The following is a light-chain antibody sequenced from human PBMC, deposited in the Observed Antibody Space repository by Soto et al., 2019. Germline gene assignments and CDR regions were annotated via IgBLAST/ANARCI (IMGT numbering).Light chain of an antibody. Sequence: EIVLTQSPDTLSLSPGEIATLSFGASGSIRSERLAWYQQKPGQAPRLVIFDASNRASGMPERFSGSGSGTDFTLTIARLEPEDFAVYYCQEYDGAPITFGLGTRLEIK. CDR3: QEYDGAPIT. J-gene: IGKJ5*01. V-gene: IGKV3-20*01. CDR1: GSIRSER. CDR2: DAS.